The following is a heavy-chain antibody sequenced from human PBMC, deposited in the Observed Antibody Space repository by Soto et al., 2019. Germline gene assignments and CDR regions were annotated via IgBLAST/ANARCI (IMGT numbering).Heavy chain of an antibody. Sequence: AASVKVSCKASGYTFTHYYMHWVRQAPGQGLEWMGWINPNSGGTNYAQKFQGRVTMNRDTSISTAYMELSSLRSDDTAVYYCARDSPSLTYCGGDCYSIDYWGQGTLVTVSS. J-gene: IGHJ4*02. D-gene: IGHD2-21*02. CDR1: GYTFTHYY. CDR3: ARDSPSLTYCGGDCYSIDY. CDR2: INPNSGGT. V-gene: IGHV1-2*02.